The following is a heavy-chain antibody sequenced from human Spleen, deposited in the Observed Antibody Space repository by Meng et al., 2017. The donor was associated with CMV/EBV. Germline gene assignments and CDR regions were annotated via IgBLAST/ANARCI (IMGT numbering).Heavy chain of an antibody. Sequence: GSLKISCAASGFTVSSNYMSWVRQAPGKGLEWVSVIYSGGSTYYADSVKGRFTISRDNSKNTLYLQMNSLRAEDTAVYYCARETVAYCGGDCLDAFDIWGQGTMVTVSS. CDR3: ARETVAYCGGDCLDAFDI. V-gene: IGHV3-53*05. CDR2: IYSGGST. D-gene: IGHD2-21*01. J-gene: IGHJ3*02. CDR1: GFTVSSNY.